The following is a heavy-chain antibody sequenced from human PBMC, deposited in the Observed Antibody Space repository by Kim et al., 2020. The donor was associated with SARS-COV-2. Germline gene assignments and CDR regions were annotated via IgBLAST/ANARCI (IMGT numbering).Heavy chain of an antibody. V-gene: IGHV4-39*07. J-gene: IGHJ5*02. CDR2: IYYSGST. CDR1: GGSISSSSYY. CDR3: ARDLRRYFDSLNWFDP. D-gene: IGHD3-9*01. Sequence: SETLSLTCTVSGGSISSSSYYWGWIRQPPGKGLEWIGSIYYSGSTYYNPSLKSRVTISVDTSKNQFSLKLSSVTAADTAVYYCARDLRRYFDSLNWFDPWGQGTLVTVSS.